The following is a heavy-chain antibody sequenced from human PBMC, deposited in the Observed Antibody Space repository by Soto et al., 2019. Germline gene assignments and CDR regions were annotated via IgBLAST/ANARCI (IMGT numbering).Heavy chain of an antibody. D-gene: IGHD4-4*01. CDR3: ARGGLHRGPWFDP. Sequence: SETLSLTCTVSGGSISSYYWSWIRQPPGKGLEWIGYIYYSGSTNYNPSLKSRVTISVDTSKNQFSLKLSSVTAADTAVYYCARGGLHRGPWFDPWGQGTLVTVSS. J-gene: IGHJ5*02. CDR1: GGSISSYY. V-gene: IGHV4-59*01. CDR2: IYYSGST.